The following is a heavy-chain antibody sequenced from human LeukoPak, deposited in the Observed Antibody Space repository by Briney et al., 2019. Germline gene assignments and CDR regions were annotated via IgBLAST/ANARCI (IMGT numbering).Heavy chain of an antibody. Sequence: GGSLRLSCAASGFTFSSYGMHWVRQAPGKGLEWVAVVSYDGGYKYYADSVKGRFTISRDNAKNSLYLQMNSLRAEDTAVYYCARDFRPLRLSNWFDPWGQGTLVTVSS. J-gene: IGHJ5*02. D-gene: IGHD5/OR15-5a*01. V-gene: IGHV3-30*12. CDR1: GFTFSSYG. CDR3: ARDFRPLRLSNWFDP. CDR2: VSYDGGYK.